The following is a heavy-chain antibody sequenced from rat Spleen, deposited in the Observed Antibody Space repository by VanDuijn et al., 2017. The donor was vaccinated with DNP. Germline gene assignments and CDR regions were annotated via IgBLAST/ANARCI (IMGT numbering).Heavy chain of an antibody. CDR2: ISYSGST. D-gene: IGHD1-11*01. J-gene: IGHJ2*01. V-gene: IGHV3-1*01. CDR1: GSSITSNY. CDR3: AKGPNYGGWSDYFDY. Sequence: EVQLQESGPGLVKPSQTLSLTCSVTGSSITSNYWGWIRTFPGNKMEWMAYISYSGSTGYNPSLKSRISIARDTSKNQFFLQLNAVTAEDTATYYWAKGPNYGGWSDYFDYWGQGVMVTVSS.